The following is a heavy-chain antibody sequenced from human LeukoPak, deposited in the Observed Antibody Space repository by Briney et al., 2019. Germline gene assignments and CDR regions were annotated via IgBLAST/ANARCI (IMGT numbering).Heavy chain of an antibody. D-gene: IGHD4-11*01. V-gene: IGHV3-23*01. CDR2: ISAGCPFT. CDR3: AKDLDYTTYGYYFDY. J-gene: IGHJ4*02. CDR1: GFIFSSYA. Sequence: GGSLTLSCTACGFIFSSYAMKWVRQATGKGLEGVSGISAGCPFTYSADSVKGRFTISRDNSRTTLYLQMNSLRADDTAVYYCAKDLDYTTYGYYFDYWGQGTLVTVSS.